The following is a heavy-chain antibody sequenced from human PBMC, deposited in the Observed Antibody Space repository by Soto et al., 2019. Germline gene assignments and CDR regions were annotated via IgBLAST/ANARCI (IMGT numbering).Heavy chain of an antibody. CDR1: GYNFNRYW. CDR3: ARSLVDSTYEAFDI. V-gene: IGHV5-51*03. D-gene: IGHD3-22*01. Sequence: EVYLAQSGAEVKKPGESLKISCKGSGYNFNRYWIGWVRQMPGKGLEWMGVIYPGDSDTRYSPSLQGQVTIAADKSSSAAYLQWSSLQASDTATYYCARSLVDSTYEAFDIWGQGTMVTVSS. CDR2: IYPGDSDT. J-gene: IGHJ3*02.